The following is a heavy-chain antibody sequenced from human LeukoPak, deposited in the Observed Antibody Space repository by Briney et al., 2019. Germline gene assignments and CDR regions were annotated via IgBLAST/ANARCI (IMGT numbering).Heavy chain of an antibody. D-gene: IGHD2-8*01. CDR1: GFTFSSYE. J-gene: IGHJ4*02. V-gene: IGHV3-48*03. CDR2: ISSSGSTI. CDR3: AREGRMVYAYDY. Sequence: GSLRLSCAASGFTFSSYEMNWVRQAPGKGLEWVSYISSSGSTIYYADSVKGRFTISRDNAKNSLYLQMNSLRAEDTAVYYCAREGRMVYAYDYWGQGTLVTVSS.